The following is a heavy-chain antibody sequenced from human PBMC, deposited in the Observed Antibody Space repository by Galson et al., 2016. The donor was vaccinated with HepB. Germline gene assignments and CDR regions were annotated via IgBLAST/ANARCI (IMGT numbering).Heavy chain of an antibody. CDR2: VSSTSSTK. V-gene: IGHV3-48*02. CDR1: GFTFNSYS. CDR3: VGRGVLTKNAFDI. D-gene: IGHD3-16*01. J-gene: IGHJ3*02. Sequence: SLRLSCAASGFTFNSYSMIWVRQAPGKGLEWVSYVSSTSSTKYYADSVKGRLTISRDNAKNSLYLQMNSLRDEDTAVYYCVGRGVLTKNAFDIWGQGTMVTVSS.